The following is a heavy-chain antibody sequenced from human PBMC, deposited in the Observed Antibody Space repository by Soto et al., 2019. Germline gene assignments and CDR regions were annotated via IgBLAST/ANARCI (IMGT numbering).Heavy chain of an antibody. J-gene: IGHJ6*02. Sequence: QVQLVESGGGVVQPGRSLRLSCAASGFTFSSYGMHWVRQAPGKGLEWVAVISYDGSNKYYADSVKGRFTISRDNSKNTLYLQMNSLRAEDTAVYYCAKEARRYYYYGMDVWGQGTMVTVSS. V-gene: IGHV3-30*18. CDR3: AKEARRYYYYGMDV. CDR2: ISYDGSNK. CDR1: GFTFSSYG.